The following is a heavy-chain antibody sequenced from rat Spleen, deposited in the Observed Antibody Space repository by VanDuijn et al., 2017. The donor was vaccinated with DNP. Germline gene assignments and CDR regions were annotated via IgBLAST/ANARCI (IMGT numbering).Heavy chain of an antibody. CDR2: ISPSGGST. V-gene: IGHV5-19*01. CDR1: GFTFSNYG. D-gene: IGHD1-12*02. CDR3: ATHSHYYYDGTYYPY. Sequence: EVQLVESGGGLVQPGRSLKLSCAASGFTFSNYGMHWIRQAPTKGLEWVASISPSGGSTYYRDSVKGRFTISRDNAKSTLYLQMDSLRSEDTATYYCATHSHYYYDGTYYPYWGQGTLVTVSS. J-gene: IGHJ3*01.